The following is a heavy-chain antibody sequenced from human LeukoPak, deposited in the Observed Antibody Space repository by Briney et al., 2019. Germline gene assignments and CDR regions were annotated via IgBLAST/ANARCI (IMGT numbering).Heavy chain of an antibody. CDR2: IYYSGST. J-gene: IGHJ4*02. Sequence: SETLSLTCTVSGGSISPYYWSWIRQPPGKGLEWIGYIYYSGSTNYNPSLKSRVTISVDTSKNQFSLKLSSVTAADTAVYYCASLYGPPADYWGRGTLVTVSS. V-gene: IGHV4-59*01. D-gene: IGHD2-8*01. CDR1: GGSISPYY. CDR3: ASLYGPPADY.